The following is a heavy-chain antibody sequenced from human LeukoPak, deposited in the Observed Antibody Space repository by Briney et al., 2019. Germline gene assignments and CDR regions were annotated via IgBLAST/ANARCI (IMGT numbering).Heavy chain of an antibody. CDR1: GYTFTSYY. D-gene: IGHD2-2*01. CDR2: INPSGGST. Sequence: ASVKVSCKASGYTFTSYYMHWVRQAPGQGLEWMGIINPSGGSTGYAQKFQGRVTMTRDTSTSTVYMELSSLRSEDTAVYYCASDIGSTSRFDYWGQGTLVTVSS. CDR3: ASDIGSTSRFDY. V-gene: IGHV1-46*01. J-gene: IGHJ4*02.